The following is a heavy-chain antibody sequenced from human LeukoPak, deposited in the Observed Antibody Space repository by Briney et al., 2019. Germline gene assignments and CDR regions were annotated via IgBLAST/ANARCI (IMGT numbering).Heavy chain of an antibody. CDR3: ASGGLVSRYLDH. Sequence: PSETLSLTCAVSGSSISSSTWWTWVRQAPGKGLEWIGEVFYSGSTNSNPSLKSRLTMSVDESKHEFSLKLASVTAADTAIYYCASGGLVSRYLDHWGQGTLVTVSP. V-gene: IGHV4-4*02. D-gene: IGHD5/OR15-5a*01. CDR1: GSSISSSTW. CDR2: VFYSGST. J-gene: IGHJ4*02.